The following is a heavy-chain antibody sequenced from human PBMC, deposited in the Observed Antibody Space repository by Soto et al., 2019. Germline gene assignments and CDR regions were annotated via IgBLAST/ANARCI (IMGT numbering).Heavy chain of an antibody. CDR1: GFTFSSYA. Sequence: QVQLVESGGGVVQPGRSLRLSCAASGFTFSSYAMHWVRQAPGKGLEWVAVISYDGSNKYYADSVKGRFTISRDNSKNTLYLQMNSLRAEDTAVYYCARESAAVGYFDYWGQGTLVTVSS. D-gene: IGHD3-10*01. CDR2: ISYDGSNK. CDR3: ARESAAVGYFDY. V-gene: IGHV3-30-3*01. J-gene: IGHJ4*02.